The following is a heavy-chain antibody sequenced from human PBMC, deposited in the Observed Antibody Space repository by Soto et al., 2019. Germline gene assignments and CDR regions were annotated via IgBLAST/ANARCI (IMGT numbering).Heavy chain of an antibody. CDR1: GFTFRSYG. Sequence: QVQLVESGGGVVQPGRSLRLSCAASGFTFRSYGMHWVRQAPGKGLEWVAVISYDGSNENYADSVKGRFTISRDNSKNTLYLQVKSLRTEDTAVYYCAKDKPSAGTFYFDHWGQGTLLIVSP. CDR3: AKDKPSAGTFYFDH. V-gene: IGHV3-30*18. D-gene: IGHD6-13*01. CDR2: ISYDGSNE. J-gene: IGHJ4*02.